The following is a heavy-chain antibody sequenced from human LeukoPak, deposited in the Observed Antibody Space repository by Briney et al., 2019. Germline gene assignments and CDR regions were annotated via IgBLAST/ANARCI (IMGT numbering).Heavy chain of an antibody. D-gene: IGHD3-3*01. CDR1: GYTFTSYG. CDR2: INPNSGGT. CDR3: ARYDFWSGYWDDY. Sequence: ASVKVSCKASGYTFTSYGISWVRQAPGQGLEWMGWINPNSGGTNYAQKFQGRVTMTRDTSINTAYMELSRLRSDDTAVYYCARYDFWSGYWDDYWGQGTLVTVSS. V-gene: IGHV1-2*02. J-gene: IGHJ4*02.